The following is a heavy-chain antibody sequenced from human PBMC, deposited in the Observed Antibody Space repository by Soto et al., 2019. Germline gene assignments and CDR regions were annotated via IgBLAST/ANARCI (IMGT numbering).Heavy chain of an antibody. CDR2: IYNDGSRT. CDR1: GITFSSYW. CDR3: ARDLSGDTTPYFDL. V-gene: IGHV3-74*01. J-gene: IGHJ4*02. Sequence: EVRLVESGGGLVQPGGSLRLSCAASGITFSSYWMHWVRQTPGKGPVWVSRIYNDGSRTAYADSVKGRFTISRDNAKNTLYLQLSSLTVEDTAVYYCARDLSGDTTPYFDLWGQGTLVTVSS. D-gene: IGHD1-1*01.